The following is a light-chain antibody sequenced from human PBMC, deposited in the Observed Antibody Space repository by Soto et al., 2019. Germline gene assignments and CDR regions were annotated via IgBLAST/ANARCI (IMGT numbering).Light chain of an antibody. CDR1: NTDVGGYNY. J-gene: IGLJ3*02. V-gene: IGLV2-14*01. CDR2: EVR. CDR3: TSYTPTGALV. Sequence: QSALTQPASVSGSPGQSITVSCTGTNTDVGGYNYVSWYQHRPGKAPRLMIYEVRNRLSGVSNRFSGSKSGNTASLTISGLQSEDEADYYCTSYTPTGALVFGSGTKRPS.